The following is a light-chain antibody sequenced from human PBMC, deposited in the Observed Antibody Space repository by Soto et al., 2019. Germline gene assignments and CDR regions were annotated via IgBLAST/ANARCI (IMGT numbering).Light chain of an antibody. J-gene: IGKJ4*01. CDR3: QQFGSSPLLT. V-gene: IGKV3-20*01. Sequence: EIVLTQSPGTLSLSXGEXXXXSXXXSQSVSSTKLAWYQQRPGQAPRLLIFGASNRATGVPDRFSGSGSGTDFTLAISRLEPEDFAVYYCQQFGSSPLLTFGGGTKVDIK. CDR1: QSVSSTK. CDR2: GAS.